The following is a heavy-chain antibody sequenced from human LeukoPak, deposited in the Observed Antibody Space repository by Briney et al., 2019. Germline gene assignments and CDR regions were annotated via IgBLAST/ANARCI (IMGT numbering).Heavy chain of an antibody. Sequence: VRQAPGQGLEWVGWMNPNSGGTNYAQKFQGRVTLTRDTSIITAYMELSSLTSDDTAVYYCARGAGSSWFDYWGQGSLVTVSS. D-gene: IGHD6-13*01. CDR3: ARGAGSSWFDY. CDR2: MNPNSGGT. J-gene: IGHJ4*02. V-gene: IGHV1-2*02.